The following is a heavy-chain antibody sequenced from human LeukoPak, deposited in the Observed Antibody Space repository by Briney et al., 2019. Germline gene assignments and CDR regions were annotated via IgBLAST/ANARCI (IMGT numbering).Heavy chain of an antibody. CDR2: IYPDESNI. CDR3: ASPPSRGYSSSFEY. Sequence: GESLKISCKGSGFSFPTYWIAWVRQMPGKGLEWMGIIYPDESNIRYSPSFQGQVTISADKSISTAYLQWSSLKASDTAMYCASPPSRGYSSSFEYWGQGTLVTVSS. D-gene: IGHD2-2*03. J-gene: IGHJ4*02. CDR1: GFSFPTYW. V-gene: IGHV5-51*01.